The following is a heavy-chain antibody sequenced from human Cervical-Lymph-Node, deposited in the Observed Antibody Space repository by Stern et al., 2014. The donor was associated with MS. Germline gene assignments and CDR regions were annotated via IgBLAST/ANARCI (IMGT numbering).Heavy chain of an antibody. CDR3: VLPSKVTTASFDV. CDR2: IITIFDTP. CDR1: GGTFNSFS. D-gene: IGHD4-17*01. J-gene: IGHJ3*01. Sequence: VQLAESGAELKKPGSSVNVSCKASGGTFNSFSINWVRQVPGQSLEWMGGIITIFDTPNLAPQFPGRVTITADSSTSLVYMAINSLRSDDTAVYYCVLPSKVTTASFDVWGRGTMVTVSS. V-gene: IGHV1-69*06.